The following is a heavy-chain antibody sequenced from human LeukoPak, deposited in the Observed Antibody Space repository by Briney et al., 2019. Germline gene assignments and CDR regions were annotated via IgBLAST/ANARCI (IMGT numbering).Heavy chain of an antibody. J-gene: IGHJ6*02. Sequence: GSLRLSCAASGFTFSSYGMHWVRQAPGKGLEWVAVIWYDGSNKYYADSVKGRFTISRDNSKNTLYLQMNSLRAEDTAVYYCARGGYGDYGYYYGMDVWGQGTTVTVSS. D-gene: IGHD4-17*01. V-gene: IGHV3-33*01. CDR1: GFTFSSYG. CDR3: ARGGYGDYGYYYGMDV. CDR2: IWYDGSNK.